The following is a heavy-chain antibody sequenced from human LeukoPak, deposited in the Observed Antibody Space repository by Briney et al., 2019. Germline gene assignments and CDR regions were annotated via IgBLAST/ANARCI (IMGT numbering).Heavy chain of an antibody. CDR2: ISYDGNTK. CDR3: AKEGSSGFIDS. CDR1: GFTFSSYG. V-gene: IGHV3-30*18. J-gene: IGHJ4*02. Sequence: GGSLRLSCAASGFTFSSYGMHWVRQAPGKGLEWVAVISYDGNTKYYADSVKGRFTFSRDNSRNTLYLQMNSLRAEDTAIFYCAKEGSSGFIDSWGQGTLVTVSS. D-gene: IGHD6-19*01.